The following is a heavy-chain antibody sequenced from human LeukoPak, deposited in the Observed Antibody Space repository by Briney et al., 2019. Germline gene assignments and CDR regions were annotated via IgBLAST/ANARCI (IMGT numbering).Heavy chain of an antibody. CDR3: AGDFTYYYDSSGYVGGDY. V-gene: IGHV4-4*07. D-gene: IGHD3-22*01. CDR2: IYTSGST. CDR1: GGSISSYY. Sequence: KPSETLSLTCTVSGGSISSYYWSWIRQPAGKGLEWIGRIYTSGSTNYNPSLKSRVTMSVDTSKNQFSLKLSSVTAADTAVYYCAGDFTYYYDSSGYVGGDYWGQGTLVTVSS. J-gene: IGHJ4*02.